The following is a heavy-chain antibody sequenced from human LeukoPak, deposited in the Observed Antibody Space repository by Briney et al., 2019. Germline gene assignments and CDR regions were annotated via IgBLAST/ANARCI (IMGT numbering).Heavy chain of an antibody. V-gene: IGHV3-7*01. J-gene: IGHJ6*03. CDR1: GFTFSSYW. CDR2: IKQDGSEK. D-gene: IGHD1-26*01. Sequence: GGSLRLSCAASGFTFSSYWMSWVRQAPGKGLEWVANIKQDGSEKYYVDSVKGRFTIPRDNAKNSLYLQMNSLRAEDTAVYYCAREDPRSTGLYYYYYYYMDVWGKGTTVTISS. CDR3: AREDPRSTGLYYYYYYYMDV.